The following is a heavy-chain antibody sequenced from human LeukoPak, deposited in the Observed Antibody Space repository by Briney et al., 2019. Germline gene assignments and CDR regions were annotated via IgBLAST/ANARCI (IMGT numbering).Heavy chain of an antibody. CDR1: CGSISSYY. V-gene: IGHV4-59*01. CDR2: IYYSGST. CDR3: ARDKRYCSGGSCYENWFDP. Sequence: SETLSLTCTVSCGSISSYYWSWIWQPPGKGLEWIGYIYYSGSTNYNPSLKSRVTISVDTSKNQFSLKLSSVTAADTAVYYCARDKRYCSGGSCYENWFDPWGQGTRVTVSS. D-gene: IGHD2-15*01. J-gene: IGHJ5*02.